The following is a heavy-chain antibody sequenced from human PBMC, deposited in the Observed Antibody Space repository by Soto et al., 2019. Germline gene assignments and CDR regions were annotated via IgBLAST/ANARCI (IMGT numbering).Heavy chain of an antibody. J-gene: IGHJ6*02. D-gene: IGHD1-26*01. Sequence: EVQLVQSGAEVKKPGESLKISCKGSEYSFSNYWIGWVRQMPGKGLEWMGIIYPGDSDIRYSPSFQGQVTISADTSTSTAFLQWSSLKASDTGMYYCARRRGSGSDYHYNYGMGVWGQGTTVTVSS. CDR2: IYPGDSDI. CDR1: EYSFSNYW. CDR3: ARRRGSGSDYHYNYGMGV. V-gene: IGHV5-51*01.